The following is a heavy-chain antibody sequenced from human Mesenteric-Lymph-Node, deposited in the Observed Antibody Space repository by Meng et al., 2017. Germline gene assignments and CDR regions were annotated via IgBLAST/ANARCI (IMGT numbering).Heavy chain of an antibody. CDR3: ARDPTGGEDHQRV. D-gene: IGHD1-14*01. V-gene: IGHV4-4*02. Sequence: VQLPRAGPGMVKPSGPLSLTCAVSGGSISSSNWWSWVRQPPGKGLEWIGKIYHSGITIYNPSLKSRVTMSVDNSKNQFSLKLNSMTAADTAVYYCARDPTGGEDHQRVWGQGTLVTVSS. CDR1: GGSISSSNW. CDR2: IYHSGIT. J-gene: IGHJ4*02.